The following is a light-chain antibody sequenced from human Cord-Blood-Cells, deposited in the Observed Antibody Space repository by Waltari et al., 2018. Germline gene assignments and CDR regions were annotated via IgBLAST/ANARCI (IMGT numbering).Light chain of an antibody. J-gene: IGKJ1*01. CDR2: DAS. CDR3: QQYKSYSWT. CDR1: QSISSW. V-gene: IGKV1-5*01. Sequence: DIQMTPSPSTLSASVGDRVTITCRASQSISSWLAWYQQKPGKAPKLLIYDASSLESGGPSRFSGSGSGTEFTLTISSLQPDDFATYYCQQYKSYSWTFGQGTKVEIK.